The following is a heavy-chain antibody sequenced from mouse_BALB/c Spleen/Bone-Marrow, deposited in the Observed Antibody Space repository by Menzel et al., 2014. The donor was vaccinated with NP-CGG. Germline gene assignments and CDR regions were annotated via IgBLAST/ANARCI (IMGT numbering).Heavy chain of an antibody. J-gene: IGHJ1*01. CDR1: GYSITSDYA. CDR3: ARSADWYFDV. CDR2: ISYSGST. Sequence: DVQLQESGPGLVKPSQSLSLTCTVTGYSITSDYAWNWIQQFPGNKLEWMGYISYSGSTSYNPSLKSRISITRDTSKTQFFLQLNSVTTDDTATYYCARSADWYFDVWGAGTTVTVSS. V-gene: IGHV3-2*02.